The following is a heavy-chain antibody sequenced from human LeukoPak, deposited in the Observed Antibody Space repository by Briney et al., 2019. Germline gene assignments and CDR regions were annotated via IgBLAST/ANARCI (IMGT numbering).Heavy chain of an antibody. CDR2: ISWNSGSI. Sequence: GGSLRLSCAASGFNFNDYGMHWVRQVPGKGLEWVSGISWNSGSIGYADSVKGRFTISRDNAKNSLYLQMNSLRAEDTAVYYCARGFGRPWGQGTLVTVSS. J-gene: IGHJ5*02. CDR1: GFNFNDYG. D-gene: IGHD3-10*01. V-gene: IGHV3-9*01. CDR3: ARGFGRP.